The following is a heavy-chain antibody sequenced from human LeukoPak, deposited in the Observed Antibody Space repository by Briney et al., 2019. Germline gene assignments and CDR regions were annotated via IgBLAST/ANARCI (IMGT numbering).Heavy chain of an antibody. Sequence: SETLSLTCAVYGGSFSGYYWSWIRQPPGKGLEWIGEINHSGSTNYNPSLKSRVTISVDTSKNQFSLKLSSVTAADTAVYYCARRYSNYRREIDYWGQGTPVTVSS. J-gene: IGHJ4*02. CDR3: ARRYSNYRREIDY. CDR1: GGSFSGYY. D-gene: IGHD4-11*01. CDR2: INHSGST. V-gene: IGHV4-34*01.